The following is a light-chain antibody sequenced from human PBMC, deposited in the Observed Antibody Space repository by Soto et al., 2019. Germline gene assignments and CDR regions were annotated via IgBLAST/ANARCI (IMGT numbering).Light chain of an antibody. CDR2: TLS. Sequence: DIVMTQTPLSLPVTPGEPASIWFTSSQSLLDSADGNTYLDWYVQKPGQSPQLLIYTLSSRASGVPDRFSGIGSRTDFTPKISRVEAEDVGIYYCMQRTEFPITFGQGTRLEIK. CDR3: MQRTEFPIT. CDR1: QSLLDSADGNTY. J-gene: IGKJ5*01. V-gene: IGKV2-40*01.